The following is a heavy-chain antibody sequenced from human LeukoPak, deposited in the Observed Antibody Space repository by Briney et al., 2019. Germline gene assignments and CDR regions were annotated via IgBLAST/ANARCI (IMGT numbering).Heavy chain of an antibody. Sequence: SETLSLTCTVSGGSISSSSYYWGWIRQPPGKGLEWIGSIYYSGSTYYNPSLKSRVTISADTSKNQFSLKLSSVTAADTAVYYCARHECRDGYSDLRCGFDYWGQGTLVTVSS. CDR1: GGSISSSSYY. J-gene: IGHJ4*02. CDR3: ARHECRDGYSDLRCGFDY. D-gene: IGHD5-24*01. V-gene: IGHV4-39*01. CDR2: IYYSGST.